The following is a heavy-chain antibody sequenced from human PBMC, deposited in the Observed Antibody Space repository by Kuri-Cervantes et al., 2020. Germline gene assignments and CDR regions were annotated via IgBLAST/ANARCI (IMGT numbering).Heavy chain of an antibody. CDR3: ARQYCSGGSCYVDTNDAFDI. J-gene: IGHJ3*02. D-gene: IGHD2-15*01. CDR1: GFTSSSYG. Sequence: LSLTCAASGFTSSSYGMHWVRQAPGKGLEWVAVIWYDGSNKYYADSVKGRFTISRDNSKNTLYLQMNSLRAEDTAVYYCARQYCSGGSCYVDTNDAFDIWGQGTMVTVSS. V-gene: IGHV3-33*01. CDR2: IWYDGSNK.